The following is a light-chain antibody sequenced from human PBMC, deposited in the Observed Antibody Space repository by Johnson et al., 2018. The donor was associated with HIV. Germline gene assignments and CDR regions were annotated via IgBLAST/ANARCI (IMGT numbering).Light chain of an antibody. CDR2: DNN. CDR3: GTWDSSLSAGENV. Sequence: QSVLTQPPSVSAAPGQKVTISCYGSSSNIGNNYVSWYQQLPGTAPKLLIYDNNKRPSGIPDRFSGSKSGTSATLGITGLQTGDEADYYCGTWDSSLSAGENVFGTGTKVTVL. CDR1: SSNIGNNY. J-gene: IGLJ1*01. V-gene: IGLV1-51*01.